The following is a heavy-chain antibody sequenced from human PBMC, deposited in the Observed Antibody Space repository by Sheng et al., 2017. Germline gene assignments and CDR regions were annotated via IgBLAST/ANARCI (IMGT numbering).Heavy chain of an antibody. CDR1: GFTFSNYV. CDR2: MSEDGSNK. V-gene: IGHV3-30*03. CDR3: ARGRGAVTYDTFDI. Sequence: QVQLVESGGGVVQPGRSLRLSCAASGFTFSNYVMHWVRQTPGKDLEWVAAMSEDGSNKYYVESVKGRFTISRDNSKNTLYLQMNSLRAEDTAVYYCARGRGAVTYDTFDIWGRGTMVTVSS. D-gene: IGHD4-17*01. J-gene: IGHJ3*02.